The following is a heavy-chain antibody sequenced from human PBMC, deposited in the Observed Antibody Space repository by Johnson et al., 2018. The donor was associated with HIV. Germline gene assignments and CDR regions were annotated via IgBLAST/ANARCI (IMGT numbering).Heavy chain of an antibody. Sequence: MQLVEYGGGLVQPGGSLRLSCAASGFTFSSYWMSWVRQAPGKGLEWVANIKQDGSEKYYVDSVKGRFTISRENAKNSLYLQMNSLGAEGTAVYYCARDPFWLKAFDIWGQGTMVTVSS. V-gene: IGHV3-7*01. D-gene: IGHD3-22*01. CDR2: IKQDGSEK. CDR1: GFTFSSYW. J-gene: IGHJ3*02. CDR3: ARDPFWLKAFDI.